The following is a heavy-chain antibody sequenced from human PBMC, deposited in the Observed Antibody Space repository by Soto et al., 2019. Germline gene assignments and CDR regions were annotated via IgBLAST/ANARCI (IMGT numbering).Heavy chain of an antibody. J-gene: IGHJ3*02. CDR3: AIYGVGLNDAFDI. V-gene: IGHV3-21*01. CDR2: ISSSSSYI. CDR1: GFTFSSYS. Sequence: VGALRLYCAASGFTFSSYSMNWVRQAPGKGLEWVSSISSSSSYIYYADSVKGRFTISRDNAKNSLYLQMNSLRAEDTAVYYCAIYGVGLNDAFDIWGQGTMVTVSS. D-gene: IGHD4-17*01.